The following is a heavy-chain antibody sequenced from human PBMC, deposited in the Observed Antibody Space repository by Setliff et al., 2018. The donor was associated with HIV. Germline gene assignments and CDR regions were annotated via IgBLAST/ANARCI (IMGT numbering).Heavy chain of an antibody. V-gene: IGHV4-34*01. CDR1: GGPFSDHY. CDR2: INQSGST. J-gene: IGHJ4*02. D-gene: IGHD4-17*01. CDR3: AGRAYGPLEH. Sequence: PSETLSLTCAVYGGPFSDHYWGWIRQAPGKGLEWIGEINQSGSTNYNSSLRSRVTMSINLSKNQFSLKLTSVTAADTAVYYCAGRAYGPLEHWGQGNQVTVSS.